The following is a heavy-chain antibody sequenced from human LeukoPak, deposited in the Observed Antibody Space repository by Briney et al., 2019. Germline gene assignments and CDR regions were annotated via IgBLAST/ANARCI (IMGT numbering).Heavy chain of an antibody. CDR3: ATDSAVSVVPAAMFTQFDY. CDR2: SDPEEGET. D-gene: IGHD2-2*01. J-gene: IGHJ4*02. V-gene: IGHV1-24*01. Sequence: LRASVKVSCKISGYTLTELSMHWVRQAPGKGLEWMGGSDPEEGETIYAPKFQGRVTMTEDTSTDTAYMELSSLRSEDTAVYYCATDSAVSVVPAAMFTQFDYWGQGTLVTVSS. CDR1: GYTLTELS.